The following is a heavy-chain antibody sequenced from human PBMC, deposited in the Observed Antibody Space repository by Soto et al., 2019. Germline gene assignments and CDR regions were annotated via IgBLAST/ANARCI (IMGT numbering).Heavy chain of an antibody. Sequence: QVQLVQSGAEVKKPGASVKVSCKAAGYTFTSYGISWVRQAPGQGLEWMGWISTYNGNTNYEQKLQRRVTMTTDTATRTAYMELRSLRSDDTAVYYCARGGSYGDYGDPDYWGQGTLVTVYS. D-gene: IGHD4-17*01. CDR2: ISTYNGNT. V-gene: IGHV1-18*01. CDR1: GYTFTSYG. CDR3: ARGGSYGDYGDPDY. J-gene: IGHJ4*02.